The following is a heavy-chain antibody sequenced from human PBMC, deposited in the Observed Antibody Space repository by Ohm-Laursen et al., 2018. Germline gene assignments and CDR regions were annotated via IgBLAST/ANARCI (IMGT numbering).Heavy chain of an antibody. CDR1: GFTVSTNY. J-gene: IGHJ5*02. V-gene: IGHV3-33*08. CDR2: IWFDGSNK. D-gene: IGHD3-10*01. CDR3: AREGVRGAINWFDP. Sequence: SLRLSCAASGFTVSTNYMSWVRQAPGKGLEWVALIWFDGSNKYYAASVRGRFTISRDNSKNTLYVQMNSLRAEDTAVYYCAREGVRGAINWFDPWGQGTLVTVSS.